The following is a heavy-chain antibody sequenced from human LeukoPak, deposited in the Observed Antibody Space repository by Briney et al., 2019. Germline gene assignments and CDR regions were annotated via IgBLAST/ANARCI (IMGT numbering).Heavy chain of an antibody. Sequence: PSETLSLTCAVYGGSFSGYYWNWIRQPPGKGLEWIGEINHSGSTNYNPSLKGRVTISVDTSKNQFSLKLTSVTAADTAVYYCAREGVIEAGPVVDPWGQGTLVTVSS. CDR1: GGSFSGYY. CDR3: AREGVIEAGPVVDP. CDR2: INHSGST. D-gene: IGHD3-10*01. J-gene: IGHJ5*02. V-gene: IGHV4-34*01.